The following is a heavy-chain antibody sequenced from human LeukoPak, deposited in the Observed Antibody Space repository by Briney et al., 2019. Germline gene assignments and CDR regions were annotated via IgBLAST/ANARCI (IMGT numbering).Heavy chain of an antibody. J-gene: IGHJ4*02. CDR3: ARERRDGYANYFDY. Sequence: PGGSLRLSCAASGFTFSSYAMSWVRQAPGKGLEWVSAISGSGGSTYYADSVKGRFTISRDNSKNSLYLQMNSLRAEDTAVYYCARERRDGYANYFDYWGQGTLVTVSS. CDR2: ISGSGGST. D-gene: IGHD5-24*01. V-gene: IGHV3-23*01. CDR1: GFTFSSYA.